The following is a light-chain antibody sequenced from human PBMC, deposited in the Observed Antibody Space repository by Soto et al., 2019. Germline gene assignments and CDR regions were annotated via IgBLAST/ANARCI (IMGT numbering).Light chain of an antibody. J-gene: IGKJ2*01. V-gene: IGKV3-20*01. Sequence: EIVLTQSPGTLSLSPGERATLSCRASQSVSSSYLAWYQQKPGQPPRLLIYGASSRATGIPDRFGGGGSGTDFTLTIRRLEPEDFAVYYCQYHGSSPQTFGQGTKLEIK. CDR3: QYHGSSPQT. CDR1: QSVSSSY. CDR2: GAS.